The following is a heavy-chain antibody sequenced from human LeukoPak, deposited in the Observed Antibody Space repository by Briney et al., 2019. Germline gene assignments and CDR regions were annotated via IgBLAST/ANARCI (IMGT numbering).Heavy chain of an antibody. D-gene: IGHD6-13*01. CDR2: INRSGST. Sequence: SETLSLTCAVYGGSFSGYYWSWIRQPPGKGLEWIGEINRSGSTNYNPSLKSRVTISVDTSKNQFSLKPSSVTAADTAVYYCARGSSGWYLDPWGQGTLVTVSS. J-gene: IGHJ5*02. CDR3: ARGSSGWYLDP. V-gene: IGHV4-34*01. CDR1: GGSFSGYY.